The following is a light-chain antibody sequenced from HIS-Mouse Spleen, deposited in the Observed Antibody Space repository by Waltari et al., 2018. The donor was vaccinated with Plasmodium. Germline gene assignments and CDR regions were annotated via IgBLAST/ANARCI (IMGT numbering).Light chain of an antibody. CDR2: WAS. CDR3: QQYYSTPPYT. J-gene: IGKJ2*01. Sequence: DFVMTQSPDSLAVSLGERATINCKSSQSVLYSSNNKNYLAWYQQKPGQPPKLLIYWASTRESGVPDRFSGSGSGTDFTLTISSLQAEDVAVYYCQQYYSTPPYTFGQGTKPEIK. CDR1: QSVLYSSNNKNY. V-gene: IGKV4-1*01.